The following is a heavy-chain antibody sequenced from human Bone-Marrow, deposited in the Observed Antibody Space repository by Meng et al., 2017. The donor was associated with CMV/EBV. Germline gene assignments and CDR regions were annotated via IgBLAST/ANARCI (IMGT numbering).Heavy chain of an antibody. J-gene: IGHJ4*02. Sequence: EVQLVASGGGWVKPGGSLRLSWAASGFTVSTNYMTWVRQAPGKGLEWVSVIYNVDNTYYADSVKGRFTISRDNSKNTLYLQINGLRPEDTAVYYCARAPSKQLWLYYFDYWGQGALVTVSS. CDR2: IYNVDNT. V-gene: IGHV3-66*02. CDR1: GFTVSTNY. D-gene: IGHD5-18*01. CDR3: ARAPSKQLWLYYFDY.